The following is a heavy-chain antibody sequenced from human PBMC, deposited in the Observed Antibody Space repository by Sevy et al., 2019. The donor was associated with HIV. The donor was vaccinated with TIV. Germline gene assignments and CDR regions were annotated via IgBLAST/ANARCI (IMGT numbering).Heavy chain of an antibody. CDR2: TSYDGSHK. V-gene: IGHV3-30*04. Sequence: GGSLRLSCTVSGFIFSNFAMHWVRQAPGKGLEWVAVTSYDGSHKYYADSVKGRFTVSGDNSRNILSLEMSSLTRDDTAVYYCARGENDDEFFQYWGQGTLVTVSS. CDR1: GFIFSNFA. J-gene: IGHJ1*01. CDR3: ARGENDDEFFQY. D-gene: IGHD1-26*01.